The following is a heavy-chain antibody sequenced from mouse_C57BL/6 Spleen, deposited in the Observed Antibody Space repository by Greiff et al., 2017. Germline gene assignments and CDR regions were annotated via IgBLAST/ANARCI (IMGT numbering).Heavy chain of an antibody. J-gene: IGHJ2*01. D-gene: IGHD1-1*02. Sequence: EVHVVESGGDLVKPGGSLKLSCAASGFTFSSYGMSWVRQTPDKRLEWVATISSGGSYTYYPDSVKGRYTISRDNAKNTRYLQMSSLKSEDTAMYYCARGDCYGGGLSYFDYWGQGTTLTVSS. CDR3: ARGDCYGGGLSYFDY. CDR1: GFTFSSYG. V-gene: IGHV5-6*01. CDR2: ISSGGSYT.